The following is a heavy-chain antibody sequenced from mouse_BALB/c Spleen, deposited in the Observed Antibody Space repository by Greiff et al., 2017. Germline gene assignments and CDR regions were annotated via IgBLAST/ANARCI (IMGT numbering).Heavy chain of an antibody. CDR2: ISNGGGST. CDR3: ARRQAPYWYFDV. CDR1: GFTFSSYT. V-gene: IGHV5-12-2*01. J-gene: IGHJ1*01. Sequence: DVKLVESGGGLVQPGGSLKLSCAASGFTFSSYTMPWVRQTPEKGLEWVAYISNGGGSTYYPDTVKGRFTISRDNAKNTLYLQMSSLKSEDTAMYYCARRQAPYWYFDVWGAGTTVTVSS.